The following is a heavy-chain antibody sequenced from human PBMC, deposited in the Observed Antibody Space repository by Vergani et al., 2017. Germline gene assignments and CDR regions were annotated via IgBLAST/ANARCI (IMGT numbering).Heavy chain of an antibody. V-gene: IGHV4-61*02. CDR2: IHTSGST. CDR1: GGSINSHNYY. D-gene: IGHD2-15*01. J-gene: IGHJ4*02. CDR3: ARGSCHGGSCHKPHFDY. Sequence: QVQLQESGPGLVKPSQTLSLTCTVSGGSINSHNYYWSWLRQPAGKGLEWIGRIHTSGSTNYNPSLKSRVTMSEDTSKNQFSLNLTSVTAADTAVYFCARGSCHGGSCHKPHFDYWGQRVMVAVSS.